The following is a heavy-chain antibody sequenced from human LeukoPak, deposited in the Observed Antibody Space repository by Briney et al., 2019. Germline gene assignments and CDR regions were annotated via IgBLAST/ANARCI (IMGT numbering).Heavy chain of an antibody. D-gene: IGHD6-19*01. CDR2: IIPIFGTA. CDR1: GDTFSSYA. Sequence: SVKVSCKASGDTFSSYAISWVRQAPGQGLEWMGGIIPIFGTANYAQKFQGRVTITADESTSTAYMELSSLRSEDTAVYYCARTGYSSGWYSWWGQGTLVTVSS. V-gene: IGHV1-69*01. J-gene: IGHJ4*02. CDR3: ARTGYSSGWYSW.